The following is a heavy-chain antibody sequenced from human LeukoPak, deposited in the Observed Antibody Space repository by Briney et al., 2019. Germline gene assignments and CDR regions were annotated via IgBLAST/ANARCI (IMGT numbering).Heavy chain of an antibody. V-gene: IGHV1-2*02. CDR3: ARGKGRQQLVSGIWFDP. J-gene: IGHJ5*02. D-gene: IGHD6-13*01. CDR1: GYTFTGYY. CDR2: INPNSGGT. Sequence: ASVKVSCKASGYTFTGYYMHWVRQAPGQGLEWMGWINPNSGGTNYAQKFQGRVTMTRNTSISTAYMELSSLRSEDTAVYYCARGKGRQQLVSGIWFDPWGQGTLVTVSS.